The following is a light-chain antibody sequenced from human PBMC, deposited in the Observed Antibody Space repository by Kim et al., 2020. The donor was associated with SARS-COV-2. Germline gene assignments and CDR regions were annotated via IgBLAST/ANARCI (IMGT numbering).Light chain of an antibody. J-gene: IGKJ1*01. CDR1: QGIRND. V-gene: IGKV1-6*01. CDR2: AAS. Sequence: ESVEDRVTVTCRASQGIRNDLGWYQQKPGKAPKLLIYAASSLQGGVPSRVSGSGSGTDFTLTISSLQPEDFATYCCLQDYNYPWTFGQGTKVDIK. CDR3: LQDYNYPWT.